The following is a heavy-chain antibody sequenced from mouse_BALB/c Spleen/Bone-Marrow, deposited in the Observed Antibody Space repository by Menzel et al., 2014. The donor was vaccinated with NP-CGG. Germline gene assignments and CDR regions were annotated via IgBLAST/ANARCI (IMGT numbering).Heavy chain of an antibody. V-gene: IGHV14-3*02. CDR1: GFNIKDTY. J-gene: IGHJ2*01. D-gene: IGHD1-2*01. CDR3: ARYYCGFCFDY. CDR2: IDPANGNT. Sequence: EAQVVESGAELVKPGASVKLSCAASGFNIKDTYMHWVKQRPEQGLEWIGRIDPANGNTKYDPKFQGKATITADTSSNSAYLQLSSLTSEDTAVYYCARYYCGFCFDYWGQGTTLTVSS.